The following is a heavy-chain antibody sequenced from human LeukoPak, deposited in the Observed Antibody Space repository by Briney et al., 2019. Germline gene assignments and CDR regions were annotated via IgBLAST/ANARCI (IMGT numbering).Heavy chain of an antibody. D-gene: IGHD3-22*01. CDR2: ISAYNGNT. J-gene: IGHJ4*02. V-gene: IGHV1-18*01. Sequence: ASEKVSCKASGYTFTSYGISWVRRAPGQGLEWMGWISAYNGNTNYAQKLQGRVTMTTDTSTSTAYMELRSLRSDDTAVYYCAFMNYYDSSGYYPAFDYWGQGTLVTVSS. CDR3: AFMNYYDSSGYYPAFDY. CDR1: GYTFTSYG.